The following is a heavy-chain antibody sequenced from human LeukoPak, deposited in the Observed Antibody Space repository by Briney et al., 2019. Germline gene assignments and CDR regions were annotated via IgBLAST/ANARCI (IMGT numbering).Heavy chain of an antibody. D-gene: IGHD3-9*01. Sequence: PGRSLRLSCAASGFTFSSYGMHWVRQAPGKGLEWVAVISYDGSNKYYADSVKGRFTISRDNSKNTLYLQMNSLRAEDTAVYYCARDSYYDILTGYLRYFDYWGQGTLVTVSS. J-gene: IGHJ4*02. V-gene: IGHV3-30*03. CDR3: ARDSYYDILTGYLRYFDY. CDR1: GFTFSSYG. CDR2: ISYDGSNK.